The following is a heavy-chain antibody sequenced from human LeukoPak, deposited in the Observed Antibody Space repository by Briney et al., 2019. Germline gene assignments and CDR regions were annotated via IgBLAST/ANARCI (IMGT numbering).Heavy chain of an antibody. Sequence: KPSETLSLTCTVSGGSISSGDYYWSWIRQPPGKGLEWIGYIYYSGSTYYNPSLKSRVTISVDTSKNQFSLKLSSVTAADTAVYYCARNVITFAGVIANAEYFQHWGQGTLVTVSS. V-gene: IGHV4-30-4*08. J-gene: IGHJ1*01. D-gene: IGHD3-16*02. CDR2: IYYSGST. CDR3: ARNVITFAGVIANAEYFQH. CDR1: GGSISSGDYY.